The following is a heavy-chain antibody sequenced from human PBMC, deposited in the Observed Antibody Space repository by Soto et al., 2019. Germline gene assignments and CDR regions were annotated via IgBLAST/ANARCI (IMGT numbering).Heavy chain of an antibody. Sequence: EVQLVESGGVVVQPGGSLRLSCAASGFTFDDYAMHWVRQAPGKGLEWVSLISWDGGSTYYADSVKGRFTISRDNSKNSLYLQMNSLRAEDTALYYCAKDRGDTAMVTPYYYYGTDVWGQGTTVTVSS. V-gene: IGHV3-43D*04. CDR2: ISWDGGST. D-gene: IGHD5-18*01. J-gene: IGHJ6*02. CDR3: AKDRGDTAMVTPYYYYGTDV. CDR1: GFTFDDYA.